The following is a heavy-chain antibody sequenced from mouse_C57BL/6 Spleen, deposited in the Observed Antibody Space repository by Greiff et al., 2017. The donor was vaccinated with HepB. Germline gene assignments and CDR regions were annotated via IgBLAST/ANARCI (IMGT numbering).Heavy chain of an antibody. CDR2: IRLKSDNYAT. CDR1: GFTFSNYW. J-gene: IGHJ3*01. CDR3: AGLPRAY. V-gene: IGHV6-3*01. Sequence: EVQLVASGGGLVQPGGSMKLSCVASGFTFSNYWMNWVRQSPEKGLEWVAQIRLKSDNYATHYAESVKGRFTISRDDSKSSVYLQMNNLSAEDTGIYYCAGLPRAYWGQGTLVTVSA.